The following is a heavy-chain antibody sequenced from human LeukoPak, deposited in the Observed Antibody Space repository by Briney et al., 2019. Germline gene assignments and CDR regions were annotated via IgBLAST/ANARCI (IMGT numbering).Heavy chain of an antibody. D-gene: IGHD3-3*01. CDR2: INWNSGSI. Sequence: PGGSLRLSCAASGFSFDDYAMHWVRQAPGKGLEWVSGINWNSGSIDYAESVRGRFTISRDNAKNSLYLQMNSLRAEDTALYYCARGGTLGIFGVVLRMDVWGKGTTVTVSS. V-gene: IGHV3-9*01. J-gene: IGHJ6*04. CDR3: ARGGTLGIFGVVLRMDV. CDR1: GFSFDDYA.